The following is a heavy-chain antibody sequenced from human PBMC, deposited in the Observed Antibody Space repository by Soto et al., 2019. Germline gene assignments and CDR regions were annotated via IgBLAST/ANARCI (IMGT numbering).Heavy chain of an antibody. V-gene: IGHV1-2*04. CDR1: GYTFNNNG. CDR3: ARVGRQWLDGMDV. J-gene: IGHJ6*02. D-gene: IGHD6-19*01. Sequence: ASVKVSCKSSGYTFNNNGINWVRQAPGQGLEWMGWINPNSGGTNYAQKFQGWVTMTRDTSISTAYMELSRLRSDDTAVYYCARVGRQWLDGMDVWGQGTTVTVSS. CDR2: INPNSGGT.